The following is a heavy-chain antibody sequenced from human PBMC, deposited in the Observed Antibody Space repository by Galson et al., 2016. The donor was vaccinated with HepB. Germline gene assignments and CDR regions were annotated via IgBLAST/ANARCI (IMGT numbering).Heavy chain of an antibody. CDR2: ISGSGGST. D-gene: IGHD3-22*01. Sequence: SLRLSCAASGFTFSRYWMSWVRQAPGKGLEWVSAISGSGGSTYYADSVKGRFTISRDNSKNTLYLQMNSLRAEDTAVYYCASRVAYFDNSGYQIDHWGPGILVTVSS. CDR1: GFTFSRYW. CDR3: ASRVAYFDNSGYQIDH. V-gene: IGHV3-23*01. J-gene: IGHJ4*02.